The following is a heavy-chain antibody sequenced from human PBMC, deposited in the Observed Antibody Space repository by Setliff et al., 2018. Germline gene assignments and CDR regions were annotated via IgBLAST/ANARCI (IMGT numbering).Heavy chain of an antibody. CDR3: ARDRLVSSRNYYDSSAYFSPFNY. CDR1: GGSFSGYY. CDR2: IYIGGSA. V-gene: IGHV4-59*10. D-gene: IGHD3-22*01. J-gene: IGHJ4*02. Sequence: SETLSLTCAVYGGSFSGYYWSWIRQPPGKRLEWIGHIYIGGSANYNPSLKSRVTMSIDTSKNQFSLKLSSVTAADTAVYYCARDRLVSSRNYYDSSAYFSPFNYWGQGILVTVSS.